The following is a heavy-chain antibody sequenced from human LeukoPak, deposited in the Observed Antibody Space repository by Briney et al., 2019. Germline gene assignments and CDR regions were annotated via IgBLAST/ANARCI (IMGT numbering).Heavy chain of an antibody. V-gene: IGHV4-59*02. Sequence: SETLSLTCTVSGGSVSDYYWSWIRQSPGKGLERIGYIYYTGTTSYNPSLKSRVTISAETSKNQFSLNLISVTAADTAVYYCARPGRSRGRNWFDPWGQGTLVTVSS. J-gene: IGHJ5*02. CDR3: ARPGRSRGRNWFDP. CDR1: GGSVSDYY. CDR2: IYYTGTT. D-gene: IGHD6-13*01.